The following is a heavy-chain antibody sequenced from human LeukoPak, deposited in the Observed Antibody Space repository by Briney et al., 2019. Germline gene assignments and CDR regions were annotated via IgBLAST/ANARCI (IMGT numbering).Heavy chain of an antibody. CDR2: FYTRRST. CDR3: AREVAIMVREVITHYYYYYMDV. CDR1: GCSISSGCYY. D-gene: IGHD3-10*01. J-gene: IGHJ6*03. V-gene: IGHV4-61*02. Sequence: SETLSLTCTVSGCSISSGCYYWSWLRQPAGRVLGGIGRFYTRRSTNYNPSLKSRVTISVDTSKNQSSLKLSSVTAADTAVYYCAREVAIMVREVITHYYYYYMDVWGKGTTVTISS.